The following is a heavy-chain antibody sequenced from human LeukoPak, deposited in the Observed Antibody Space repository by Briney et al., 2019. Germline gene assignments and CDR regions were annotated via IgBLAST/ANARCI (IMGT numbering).Heavy chain of an antibody. CDR3: ARAYYSSSWFFDY. V-gene: IGHV3-48*04. Sequence: QPGGSLRLSCAASGFTFSSYSMNWVRQAPGKGLEWVSYISSSSSTIYYADSVKGRFTISRDNAKNSLYLQMNSLRAEDTAVYYCARAYYSSSWFFDYWGQGTLVTVSS. J-gene: IGHJ4*02. CDR2: ISSSSSTI. CDR1: GFTFSSYS. D-gene: IGHD6-13*01.